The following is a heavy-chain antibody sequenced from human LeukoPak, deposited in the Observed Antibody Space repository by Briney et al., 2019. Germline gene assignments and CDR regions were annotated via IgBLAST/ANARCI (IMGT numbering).Heavy chain of an antibody. CDR1: GFTFSSQN. Sequence: GGSLRLSCAASGFTFSSQNMNWARQAPGKGLEWVAYISTSGDSTKYADSVEGRFTISRDNAENSLYLLMNSLRVEDAAVYYCVKNGWLDYWGQGILVTVSS. D-gene: IGHD6-19*01. V-gene: IGHV3-21*06. CDR3: VKNGWLDY. CDR2: ISTSGDST. J-gene: IGHJ4*02.